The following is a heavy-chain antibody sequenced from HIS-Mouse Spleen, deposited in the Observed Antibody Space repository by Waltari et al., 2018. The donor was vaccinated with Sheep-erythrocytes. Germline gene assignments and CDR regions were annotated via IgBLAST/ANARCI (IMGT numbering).Heavy chain of an antibody. D-gene: IGHD1-26*01. V-gene: IGHV1-69*04. CDR2: IIALLGIA. CDR3: AQTGATTPHFDY. CDR1: GGTFSSYA. Sequence: QVQLVQSGAEVKKPGSSVKVSCKASGGTFSSYAISWVRQAPGQGLEWMGMIIALLGIANYAQKFQGRVTITADKSTSTAYMELSSLRSEDTAVYYCAQTGATTPHFDYWGQGTLVTVSS. J-gene: IGHJ4*02.